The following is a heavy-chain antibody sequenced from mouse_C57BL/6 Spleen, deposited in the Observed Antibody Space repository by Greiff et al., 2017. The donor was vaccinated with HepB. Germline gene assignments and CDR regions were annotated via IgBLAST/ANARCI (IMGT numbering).Heavy chain of an antibody. J-gene: IGHJ1*03. V-gene: IGHV1-54*01. CDR3: ARLERGYDGRYFDV. Sequence: QVQLQQSGAELVRPGTSVKVSCKASGYAFTNYLIEWVKQRPGQGLEWIGVINPGSGGTNYNEKFKGKATLTADKSSSTAYMQLSSLTSEDSSVYFCARLERGYDGRYFDVRGTGTTVTVSS. D-gene: IGHD2-2*01. CDR2: INPGSGGT. CDR1: GYAFTNYL.